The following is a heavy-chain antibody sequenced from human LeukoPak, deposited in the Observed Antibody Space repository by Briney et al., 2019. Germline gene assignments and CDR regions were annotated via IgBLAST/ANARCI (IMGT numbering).Heavy chain of an antibody. Sequence: GASVKVSCKASGYTFTGYYMHWVRQAPGQGLEWMGWINPNSGGTNYAQKFQGRVTMTRDTSISTAYMELSRLRSDDTAVYYCARDQYDYVWGTYRGAFDIWGQGTMVTVSS. CDR1: GYTFTGYY. V-gene: IGHV1-2*02. CDR3: ARDQYDYVWGTYRGAFDI. J-gene: IGHJ3*02. CDR2: INPNSGGT. D-gene: IGHD3-16*01.